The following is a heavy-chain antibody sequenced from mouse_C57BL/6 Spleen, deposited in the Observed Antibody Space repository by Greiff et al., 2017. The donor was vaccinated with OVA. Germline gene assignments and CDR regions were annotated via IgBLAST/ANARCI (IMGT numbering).Heavy chain of an antibody. D-gene: IGHD1-1*01. CDR2: ISDGGSYT. CDR3: ARDGDYYGSSYDAMDY. CDR1: GFTFSSYA. J-gene: IGHJ4*01. Sequence: EVQGVESGGGLVKPGGSLKLSCAASGFTFSSYAMSWVRQTPEKRLEWVATISDGGSYTYYPDNVKGRFTITRDNAKNNLYLQMSHLKSEDTAMYYCARDGDYYGSSYDAMDYWGQGTSVTVSS. V-gene: IGHV5-4*01.